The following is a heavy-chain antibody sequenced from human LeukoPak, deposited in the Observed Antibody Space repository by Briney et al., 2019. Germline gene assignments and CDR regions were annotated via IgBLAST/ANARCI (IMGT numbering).Heavy chain of an antibody. CDR2: IYSGGST. CDR3: ARMNYYDSSGSPSGGY. Sequence: GGSLRLSCAASGFIVSSNYMTWVRQAPGKGLEWVSVIYSGGSTYYADSVKGRFTISRDNSKNTLYLQMNSLRAEDTAVYYCARMNYYDSSGSPSGGYWGQGTLVTVSS. J-gene: IGHJ4*02. D-gene: IGHD3-22*01. CDR1: GFIVSSNY. V-gene: IGHV3-53*01.